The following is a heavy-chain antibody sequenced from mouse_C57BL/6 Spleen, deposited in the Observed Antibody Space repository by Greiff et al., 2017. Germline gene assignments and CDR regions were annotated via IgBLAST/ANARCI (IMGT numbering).Heavy chain of an antibody. CDR3: ARERAYYYGSSYQYYFDY. V-gene: IGHV5-4*01. J-gene: IGHJ2*01. D-gene: IGHD1-1*01. CDR2: ISDGGSYT. CDR1: GFTFSSYA. Sequence: EVQVVESGGGLVKPGGSLKLSCAASGFTFSSYAMSWVRQTPEKRLEWVATISDGGSYTYYPDNVKGRFTISRDNAKNNLYLQMSHLKSEDTAMYYCARERAYYYGSSYQYYFDYWGQGTTLTVSS.